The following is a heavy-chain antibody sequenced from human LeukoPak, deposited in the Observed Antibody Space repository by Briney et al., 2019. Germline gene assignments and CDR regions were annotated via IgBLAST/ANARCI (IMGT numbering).Heavy chain of an antibody. CDR2: ISYDGSNK. CDR3: AREMGGASLTALGRYYYYYGMDV. V-gene: IGHV3-30*14. D-gene: IGHD2-21*02. CDR1: GFTFSSYA. Sequence: PGGSLRLSCAASGFTFSSYAMHWVRQAPGKGLEWVAVISYDGSNKYYADSVKGRFTISRDNSKNTLYLQMNSLRAEDTAVYYCAREMGGASLTALGRYYYYYGMDVWGQGTTVTVSS. J-gene: IGHJ6*02.